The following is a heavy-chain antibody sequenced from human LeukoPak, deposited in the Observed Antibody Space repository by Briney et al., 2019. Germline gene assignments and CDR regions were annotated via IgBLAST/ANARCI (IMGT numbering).Heavy chain of an antibody. J-gene: IGHJ4*02. CDR2: INPNSGGT. D-gene: IGHD3-22*01. Sequence: ASVKVSCKASGYTFTGYYMHWVRQAPGQGLEWTGWINPNSGGTNYAQKFQGRVTMTRDTSISTAYMELSRLRSDDTAVYYCARKMNYYDSSGYYDYWGQGTLVTVSS. CDR3: ARKMNYYDSSGYYDY. V-gene: IGHV1-2*02. CDR1: GYTFTGYY.